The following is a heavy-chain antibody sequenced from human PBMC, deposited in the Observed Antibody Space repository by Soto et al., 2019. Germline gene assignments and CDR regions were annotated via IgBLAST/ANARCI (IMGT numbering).Heavy chain of an antibody. CDR1: GGSISSYY. D-gene: IGHD3-22*01. Sequence: SETLSLTCTVSGGSISSYYWSWIRQPPGKGLEWIGYIYYSGSTNYNPSLKSRVTISVDTSKNQFSLKLSSVTAADTAVYYCASTYYYDSSGYYPVGAFDIWGQGTMVTVSS. J-gene: IGHJ3*02. CDR2: IYYSGST. V-gene: IGHV4-59*01. CDR3: ASTYYYDSSGYYPVGAFDI.